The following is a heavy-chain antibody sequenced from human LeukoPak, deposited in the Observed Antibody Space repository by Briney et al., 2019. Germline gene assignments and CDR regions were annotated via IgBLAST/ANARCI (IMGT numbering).Heavy chain of an antibody. CDR3: ARGPAAHGSAYFDN. V-gene: IGHV1-18*01. Sequence: ASVKVSCKASGYTFTSYGIIWVRQAPGQGLEWMGWISAYNGNTNYAQKLQGRVTMTTDTSTSTAYMELRSRRSDDTAVYYCARGPAAHGSAYFDNWGQGTLVTVSS. J-gene: IGHJ4*02. D-gene: IGHD3-10*01. CDR1: GYTFTSYG. CDR2: ISAYNGNT.